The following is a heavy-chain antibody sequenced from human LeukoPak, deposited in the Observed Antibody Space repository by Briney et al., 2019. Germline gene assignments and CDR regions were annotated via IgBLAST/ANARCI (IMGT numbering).Heavy chain of an antibody. D-gene: IGHD1-7*01. V-gene: IGHV3-23*01. Sequence: PGGSLRLSCAASGFTFSSYAMSWVRQAPGKGLEWVSAISGSGGSTYYADSVKGRFTIPRDTSKNTLYLQMNSLRAEDTAVYYCAKIGWNYVDDGNDYWGQGTLVTVSS. CDR3: AKIGWNYVDDGNDY. CDR1: GFTFSSYA. CDR2: ISGSGGST. J-gene: IGHJ4*02.